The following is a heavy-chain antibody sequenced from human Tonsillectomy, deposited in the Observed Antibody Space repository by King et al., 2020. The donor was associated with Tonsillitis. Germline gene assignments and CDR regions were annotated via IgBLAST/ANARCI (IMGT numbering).Heavy chain of an antibody. D-gene: IGHD2-15*01. CDR2: INPSGGST. V-gene: IGHV1-46*01. CDR3: ARSHDYCSGGSCYSGYYYYYMDV. J-gene: IGHJ6*03. Sequence: QLVQSGAEVKKPGASVKVSCKASGYTFTSYYMHWVRQAPGQGLEWMGIINPSGGSTSYAQKFQGRVTMTRDTSTSTVYMELSSLRSEDTAVYYCARSHDYCSGGSCYSGYYYYYMDVWGEGTTVTVSS. CDR1: GYTFTSYY.